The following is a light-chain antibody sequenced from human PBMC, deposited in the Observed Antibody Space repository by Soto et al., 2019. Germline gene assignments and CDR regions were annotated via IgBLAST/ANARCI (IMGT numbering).Light chain of an antibody. CDR3: SSFAGTNSFV. CDR2: EVS. J-gene: IGLJ1*01. V-gene: IGLV2-23*02. Sequence: QSALTQPASVSGSPGQSITISCIGTSSDVGSYNLVSWYQQHPGKAPKVLIYEVSERPSGVSNRIFGSKSDTTASLTVSGLQAEDEADYYCSSFAGTNSFVFGTGTKLTVL. CDR1: SSDVGSYNL.